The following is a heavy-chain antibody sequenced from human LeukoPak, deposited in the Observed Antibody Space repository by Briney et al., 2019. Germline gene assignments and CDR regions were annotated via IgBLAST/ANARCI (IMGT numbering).Heavy chain of an antibody. J-gene: IGHJ4*02. CDR3: VRGKVGTDY. V-gene: IGHV3-74*01. CDR2: INSDGSTT. Sequence: GGSLRLSCVASGFTFSSYWMHWVRQAPGKGLVWVSRINSDGSTTNYADSVKGRFTISRDNAKNTLYLQMSSLRAEDTGVYYCVRGKVGTDYWGQGTQVTVSS. CDR1: GFTFSSYW.